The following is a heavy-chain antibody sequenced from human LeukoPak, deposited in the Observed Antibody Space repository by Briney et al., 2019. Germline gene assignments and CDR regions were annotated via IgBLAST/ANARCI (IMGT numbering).Heavy chain of an antibody. D-gene: IGHD6-19*01. CDR1: GFTFSNYE. J-gene: IGHJ4*02. CDR3: ARGRIAVYYFDY. CDR2: ISSSSSYI. V-gene: IGHV3-21*01. Sequence: GGSLRLSCVASGFTFSNYEMNWARQAPGKGLEWVSSISSSSSYIYYADSVKGRFTISRDNAKNSLYLQMNSLRAEDTAVYYCARGRIAVYYFDYWGQGTLVTVSS.